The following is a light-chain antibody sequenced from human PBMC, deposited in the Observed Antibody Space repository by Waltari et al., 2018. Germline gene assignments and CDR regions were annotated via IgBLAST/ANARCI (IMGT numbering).Light chain of an antibody. CDR2: DVS. J-gene: IGLJ2*01. Sequence: QSALTQPASVSGSPGQSVTIPGTGVSSDGAEYKSVPGFRQPPGKVPKPILFDVSNRPSDISNRFSGYKSGNTAFLTISRLQADDEADYYCTTYPDTNTPVVFGGGTKVTV. CDR1: SSDGAEYKS. CDR3: TTYPDTNTPVV. V-gene: IGLV2-14*03.